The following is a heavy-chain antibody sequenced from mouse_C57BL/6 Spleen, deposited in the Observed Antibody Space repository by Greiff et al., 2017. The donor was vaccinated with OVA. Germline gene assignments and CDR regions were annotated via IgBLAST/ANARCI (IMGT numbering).Heavy chain of an antibody. Sequence: QVQLKESGAELVKPGASVKLSCKASGYTFTEYTIHWVKQRSGQGLEWIGWFYPGSGSIKYNEKFKDKATLTADKSSSTVYMELSRLTSEDSAVYFCATRVPYYYGSSPSYYFDYWGQGTTLTVSS. J-gene: IGHJ2*01. V-gene: IGHV1-62-2*01. CDR1: GYTFTEYT. D-gene: IGHD1-1*01. CDR2: FYPGSGSI. CDR3: ATRVPYYYGSSPSYYFDY.